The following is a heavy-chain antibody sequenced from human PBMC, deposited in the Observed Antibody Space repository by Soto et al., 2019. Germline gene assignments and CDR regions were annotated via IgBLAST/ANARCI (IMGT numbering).Heavy chain of an antibody. D-gene: IGHD3-3*01. Sequence: GGSLRLSCAASGFTFSSYAMHWVRQAPGKGLEWVAVISYDGSNKYYADSVKGRFTISRDNSKNTLYLQMNSLRAEDTAVYYCARTHKTIFGVVIMGSYFDYWGQGTLVTVSS. CDR3: ARTHKTIFGVVIMGSYFDY. V-gene: IGHV3-30-3*01. J-gene: IGHJ4*02. CDR1: GFTFSSYA. CDR2: ISYDGSNK.